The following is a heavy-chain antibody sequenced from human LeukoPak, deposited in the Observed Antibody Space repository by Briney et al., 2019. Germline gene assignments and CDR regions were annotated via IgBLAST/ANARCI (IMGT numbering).Heavy chain of an antibody. D-gene: IGHD2-2*01. Sequence: GGSLRLSCAASGFTFSNYGMLWVRQAPGKGLEWVAFIRYDRSNKYYVASVKGRFTISRDNSKNTLYLQVNSLRAEDTAVYYCARDGRTEPAAIGDAFDIWGQGTMVTVSS. CDR2: IRYDRSNK. J-gene: IGHJ3*02. CDR3: ARDGRTEPAAIGDAFDI. V-gene: IGHV3-30*02. CDR1: GFTFSNYG.